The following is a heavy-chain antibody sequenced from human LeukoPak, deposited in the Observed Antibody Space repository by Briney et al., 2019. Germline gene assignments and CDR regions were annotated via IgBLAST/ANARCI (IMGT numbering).Heavy chain of an antibody. CDR2: ISYDGSNK. D-gene: IGHD1-7*01. V-gene: IGHV3-30*04. J-gene: IGHJ3*02. Sequence: GRSLRLSRAASGFTISSYAMHWVRQAPGKGLEWVAVISYDGSNKYYADSVKGRFTISRDNSKNTLYLQMNSLRAEDTAVYYCAKSSRDWNYKDAFDIWGQGTMVTVSS. CDR3: AKSSRDWNYKDAFDI. CDR1: GFTISSYA.